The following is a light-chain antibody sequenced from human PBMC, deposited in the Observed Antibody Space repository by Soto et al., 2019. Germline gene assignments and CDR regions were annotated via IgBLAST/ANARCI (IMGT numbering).Light chain of an antibody. Sequence: IQMTQSPSSLSASVGDRVTITCRASPSISSYLNWYQQKPGKAPKLLIYAASSLQGGVPSRFSGSGSGTDFTLTISSLQPEDFATYYCQQTYISPWTFGQGTKV. J-gene: IGKJ1*01. CDR3: QQTYISPWT. CDR1: PSISSY. V-gene: IGKV1-39*01. CDR2: AAS.